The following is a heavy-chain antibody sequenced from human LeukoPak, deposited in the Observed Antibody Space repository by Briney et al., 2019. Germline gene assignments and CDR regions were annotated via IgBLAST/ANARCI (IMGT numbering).Heavy chain of an antibody. Sequence: PGGSLRLSCAASGFTFSSYWMSWVRQAPGKGLEWVANIKQDGSEKYYVDSVKGRFTISRDNAKNSLYLQMNSLRAEDTAVYYCARDTETGLGWFGRWTDYYYGMDVWGQGTTVTVSS. CDR2: IKQDGSEK. D-gene: IGHD3-10*01. J-gene: IGHJ6*02. CDR3: ARDTETGLGWFGRWTDYYYGMDV. CDR1: GFTFSSYW. V-gene: IGHV3-7*01.